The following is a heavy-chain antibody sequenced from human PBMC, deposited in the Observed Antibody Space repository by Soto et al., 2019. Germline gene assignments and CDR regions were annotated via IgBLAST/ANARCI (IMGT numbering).Heavy chain of an antibody. J-gene: IGHJ4*02. CDR3: AREEVESGRWQN. D-gene: IGHD6-19*01. V-gene: IGHV3-7*01. CDR2: IKKDGSEK. CDR1: GFTFSSFW. Sequence: EVQLVESGGGLVQPGGSLRLSCAASGFTFSSFWMSWVRQAPGKGLEWVANIKKDGSEKNYVDSVKGRFNIPRDNAKNSLYLKMNSLRAEDTAVYYCAREEVESGRWQNWGQGTLVTVSS.